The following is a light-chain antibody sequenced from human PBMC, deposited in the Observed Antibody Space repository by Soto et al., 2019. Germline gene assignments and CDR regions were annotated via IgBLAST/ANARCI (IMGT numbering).Light chain of an antibody. J-gene: IGLJ2*01. CDR3: QSYDSXXXGYVA. Sequence: QSVLTQPPSVSGAPGQRVTISCTGSSSNIGAGYDVHWYQQLPGTAPKLLIFSNNNRPSGVPDRFSGSKSGTSASLAITGLQAEDEADYYCQSYDSXXXGYVAFXGGTKL. CDR2: SNN. CDR1: SSNIGAGYD. V-gene: IGLV1-40*01.